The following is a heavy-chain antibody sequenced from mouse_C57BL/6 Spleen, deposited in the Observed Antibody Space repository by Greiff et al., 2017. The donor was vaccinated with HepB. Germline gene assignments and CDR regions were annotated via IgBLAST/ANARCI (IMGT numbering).Heavy chain of an antibody. D-gene: IGHD1-1*01. CDR3: ARQGLAYYYGSSYDWYFDV. CDR1: GFTFSDYG. CDR2: ISNLAYSI. J-gene: IGHJ1*03. V-gene: IGHV5-15*01. Sequence: EVQWVESGGGLVQPGGSLKLSCAASGFTFSDYGMAWVRQAPRKGPEWVAFISNLAYSIYYADTVTGRFTISRENAKNTLYLEMSSLRSEDTAMYYCARQGLAYYYGSSYDWYFDVWGTGTTVTVSS.